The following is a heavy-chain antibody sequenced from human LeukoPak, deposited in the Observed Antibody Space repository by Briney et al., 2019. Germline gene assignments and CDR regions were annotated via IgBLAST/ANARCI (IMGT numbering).Heavy chain of an antibody. V-gene: IGHV5-51*01. J-gene: IGHJ4*02. CDR2: IYPGDSDT. CDR1: GYSFTSYW. D-gene: IGHD5-18*01. Sequence: RGEFLKISCKGSGYSFTSYWIGWVRQMPGKGLEWMGIIYPGDSDTRYSPSFQGQVTISADKSISTAYLQWSSLKASDTAMHYCACGYSYGYVLRNFDYWGQGTLVTVSS. CDR3: ACGYSYGYVLRNFDY.